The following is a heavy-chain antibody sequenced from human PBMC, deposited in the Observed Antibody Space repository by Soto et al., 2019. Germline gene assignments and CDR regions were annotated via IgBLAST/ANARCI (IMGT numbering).Heavy chain of an antibody. CDR1: GGTFSSYA. CDR3: ARDPGPRFYTGVDY. V-gene: IGHV1-69*13. J-gene: IGHJ4*02. D-gene: IGHD2-8*02. CDR2: IIPIFGTA. Sequence: SVKVSCKASGGTFSSYAISWVRQAPGQGLEWMGGIIPIFGTANYAQKFQGRVTITADESTSTACMELSSLRSEDTAVYYCARDPGPRFYTGVDYWGQGTLVTVSS.